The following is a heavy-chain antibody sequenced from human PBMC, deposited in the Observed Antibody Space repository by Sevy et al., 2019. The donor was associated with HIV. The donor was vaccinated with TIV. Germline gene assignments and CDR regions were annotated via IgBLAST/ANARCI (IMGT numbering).Heavy chain of an antibody. CDR2: IIGSGDNT. CDR1: GFSFSSYS. CDR3: AKGVSWLVLGGYFDY. Sequence: GESLKISCVTSGFSFSSYSMNWVRQAPGKGLEWVSGIIGSGDNTYYADSVKGRFTVSRDNSKNTLYVQMNSLRAEDTAVYYCAKGVSWLVLGGYFDYWGQGTPVTVSS. J-gene: IGHJ4*02. D-gene: IGHD6-19*01. V-gene: IGHV3-23*01.